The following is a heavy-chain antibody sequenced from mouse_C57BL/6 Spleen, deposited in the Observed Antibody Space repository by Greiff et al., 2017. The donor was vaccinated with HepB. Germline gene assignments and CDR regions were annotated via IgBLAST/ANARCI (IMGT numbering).Heavy chain of an antibody. Sequence: EVKLQESGPGLVKPSQSLSLTCSVPGYSITSGYYWNWIRQFPGNKLEWMGYISYDGSNNYNPSLKNRISITRDTSKNQFFLKLNSVTTEDTATYYCARCDYAGFDYWGQGTTLTVSS. CDR3: ARCDYAGFDY. CDR2: ISYDGSN. J-gene: IGHJ2*01. CDR1: GYSITSGYY. V-gene: IGHV3-6*01. D-gene: IGHD2-4*01.